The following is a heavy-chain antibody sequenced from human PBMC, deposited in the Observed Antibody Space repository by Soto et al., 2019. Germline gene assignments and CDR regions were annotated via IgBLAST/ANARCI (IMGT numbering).Heavy chain of an antibody. Sequence: SVKVSCKASGGTFSIHAISWVRQAPGQGLEWMGGIIPIFGTANYAQKLQGRVTMATDTSTSTAYMELRSLRSDDTAVYYCARDRDVGLGYGMDVWGQGTTVTVSS. CDR3: ARDRDVGLGYGMDV. CDR2: IIPIFGTA. V-gene: IGHV1-69*05. CDR1: GGTFSIHA. J-gene: IGHJ6*02. D-gene: IGHD2-15*01.